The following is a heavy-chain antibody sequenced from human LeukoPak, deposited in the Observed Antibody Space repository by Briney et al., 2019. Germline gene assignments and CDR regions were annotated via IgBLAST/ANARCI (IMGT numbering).Heavy chain of an antibody. CDR1: GFTFSSYE. Sequence: PGRSLRLSCAASGFTFSSYEMNWVRQAPGKGLEWVSYISSSGSTIYYADSVKGRFTISRDNAKNSLYLQMNSLRAEDTAVYYCARDSRPIAVAGTWFDYWGQGTLVTVSS. D-gene: IGHD6-19*01. V-gene: IGHV3-48*03. CDR2: ISSSGSTI. J-gene: IGHJ4*02. CDR3: ARDSRPIAVAGTWFDY.